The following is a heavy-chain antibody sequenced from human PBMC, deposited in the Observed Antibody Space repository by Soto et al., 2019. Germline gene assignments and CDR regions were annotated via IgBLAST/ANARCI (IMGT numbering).Heavy chain of an antibody. CDR2: ISAYNGNT. D-gene: IGHD5-12*01. CDR1: GYTFTSYG. J-gene: IGHJ5*02. V-gene: IGHV1-18*01. Sequence: ASVKVSCKASGYTFTSYGISWVRQAPGQGLEWMGWISAYNGNTNYAQKLQGRVTMTTDTSTSTAYMELRSLRSDDTAVYYCARENVDIVATNWFDPWGQGTLVPVSS. CDR3: ARENVDIVATNWFDP.